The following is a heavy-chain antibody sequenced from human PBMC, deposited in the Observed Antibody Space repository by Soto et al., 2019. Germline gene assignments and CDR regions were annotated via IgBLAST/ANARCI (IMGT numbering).Heavy chain of an antibody. Sequence: GGSLRLSCAASGFTFSSYAMHWVRQAPGKGLEWVAVISYDGSNKYYADSVKGRFTISRDNSKNTLYLQMNSLRAEDTAVYYCATFNWNDFDYWGQGTLVTVSS. J-gene: IGHJ4*02. CDR3: ATFNWNDFDY. CDR2: ISYDGSNK. CDR1: GFTFSSYA. V-gene: IGHV3-30-3*01. D-gene: IGHD1-20*01.